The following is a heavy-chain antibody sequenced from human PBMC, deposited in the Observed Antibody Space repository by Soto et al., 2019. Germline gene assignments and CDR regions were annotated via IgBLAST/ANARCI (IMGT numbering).Heavy chain of an antibody. D-gene: IGHD6-13*01. CDR2: ISGSGGST. J-gene: IGHJ4*02. CDR1: GFTFSSYA. V-gene: IGHV3-23*01. CDR3: AKFVRSVAAAAGHYFDY. Sequence: PGGSLRLSCAASGFTFSSYAMSWVRQAPGKGLEWVSAISGSGGSTYYADSVKGRFTISRDNSKNTLYLQMNSLRAEDTAVYYCAKFVRSVAAAAGHYFDYWGQGTLVTVSS.